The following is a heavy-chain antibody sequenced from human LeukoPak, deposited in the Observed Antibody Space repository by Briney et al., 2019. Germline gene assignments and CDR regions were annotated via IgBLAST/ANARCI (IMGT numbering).Heavy chain of an antibody. Sequence: GGSLRLSCAASGFTFSSYAMHWVRRAPGKGLEWVAVISYDGSNKYYADSVKGRFTISRDNSKNTLYLQVNSLRAEDTAVYYCARGMTTTSEADYWGQGTLVTVSS. CDR2: ISYDGSNK. CDR3: ARGMTTTSEADY. J-gene: IGHJ4*02. D-gene: IGHD4-17*01. V-gene: IGHV3-30*01. CDR1: GFTFSSYA.